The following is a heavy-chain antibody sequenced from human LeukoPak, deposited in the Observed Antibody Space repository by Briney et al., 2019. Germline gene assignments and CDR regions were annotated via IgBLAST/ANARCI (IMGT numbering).Heavy chain of an antibody. D-gene: IGHD6-19*01. CDR3: ARNHHPPGIAVPPIKCYYGMDV. J-gene: IGHJ6*02. CDR2: ISAYNGNT. CDR1: GYTFTSYG. Sequence: ASVKVSCKASGYTFTSYGISWVRQAPGQGLEWMGWISAYNGNTNYAQKLQGRVTMTTDTSTSTAYMELRSLRSDDTAVYYCARNHHPPGIAVPPIKCYYGMDVWGQGTTVTVSS. V-gene: IGHV1-18*01.